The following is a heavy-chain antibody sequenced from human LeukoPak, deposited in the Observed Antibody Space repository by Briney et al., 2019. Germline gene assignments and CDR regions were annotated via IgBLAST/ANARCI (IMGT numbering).Heavy chain of an antibody. V-gene: IGHV3-74*01. D-gene: IGHD3-10*01. CDR2: INSDGSTT. CDR3: AQGAMVRGAYYLDY. CDR1: GFTFSNYW. Sequence: GGSLRLSCAASGFTFSNYWMHWVRQAPGKGLVWVSRINSDGSTTTYADSVKGRFTISRDNAKNTLYLQMNSLRAEDTAVYYCAQGAMVRGAYYLDYWGQGTLVTVSS. J-gene: IGHJ4*02.